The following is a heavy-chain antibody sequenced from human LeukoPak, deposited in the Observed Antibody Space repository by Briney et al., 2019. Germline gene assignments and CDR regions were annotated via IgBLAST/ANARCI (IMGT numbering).Heavy chain of an antibody. CDR3: ARDSTMVRGAIGLDY. Sequence: SETLSLTCTVSGGSISSYYWSWIRQPPGKGLEYIRYIYYSGSTNYNPSLKSRVTISVDTSKNQFSLKLSSVTAADTAVYYCARDSTMVRGAIGLDYWGQGTLVTVSS. J-gene: IGHJ4*02. D-gene: IGHD3-10*01. CDR2: IYYSGST. V-gene: IGHV4-59*01. CDR1: GGSISSYY.